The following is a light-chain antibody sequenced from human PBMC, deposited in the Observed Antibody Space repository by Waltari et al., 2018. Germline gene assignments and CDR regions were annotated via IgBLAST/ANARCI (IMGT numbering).Light chain of an antibody. CDR2: KDS. CDR3: QTTDSSGAWA. CDR1: ALSRQY. V-gene: IGLV3-25*03. J-gene: IGLJ3*02. Sequence: PSVSVSPGQTARITCSGDALSRQYAYWYQQKAGQAPVAVICKDSERPSGIPERFSGSTSGTTVTLTISGVQAEDEADYYCQTTDSSGAWAFGGGTKLTVL.